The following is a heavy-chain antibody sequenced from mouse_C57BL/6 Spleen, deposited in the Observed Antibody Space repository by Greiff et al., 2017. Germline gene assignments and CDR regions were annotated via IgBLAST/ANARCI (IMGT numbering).Heavy chain of an antibody. CDR1: GYSITSGYY. J-gene: IGHJ4*01. D-gene: IGHD1-1*01. V-gene: IGHV3-6*01. CDR3: ARGDYGYAMDY. Sequence: EVQLQQSGPGLVKPSQSLSLTCSVTGYSITSGYYWNWIRQFPGNKLEWMGYISYDGSNNYNPSLKNRISFTRDTSKNQFFLKLNSVTTEDTATYYCARGDYGYAMDYWGQGTSVTVSS. CDR2: ISYDGSN.